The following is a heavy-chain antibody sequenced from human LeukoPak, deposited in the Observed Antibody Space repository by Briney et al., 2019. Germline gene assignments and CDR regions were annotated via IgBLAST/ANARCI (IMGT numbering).Heavy chain of an antibody. J-gene: IGHJ4*02. CDR1: VFTFTSYS. Sequence: GGSLRLSSAPPVFTFTSYSMNRVRQAPGKGLEWVSSIGSNTEYSYYADSVKGRFSISRDNAKNSLYLQMNSLRDEDTAVYYCAREDGGSGWYWGQGTLVTVSS. CDR2: IGSNTEYS. CDR3: AREDGGSGWY. V-gene: IGHV3-21*01. D-gene: IGHD6-19*01.